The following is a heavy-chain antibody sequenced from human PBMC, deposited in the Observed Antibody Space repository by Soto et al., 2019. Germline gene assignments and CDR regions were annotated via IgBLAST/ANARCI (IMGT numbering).Heavy chain of an antibody. J-gene: IGHJ6*03. Sequence: GGSLRLSCAASGFTFSSYAMSWVRQAPGKGLEWVSAISGSGGSTYYADSVKGRFTISRDNSKNTLYLQMNSLRAEDTAVYYCAKGGEFGGVHRYYYMDVWGKGTTVTVSS. CDR3: AKGGEFGGVHRYYYMDV. CDR2: ISGSGGST. CDR1: GFTFSSYA. D-gene: IGHD3-16*01. V-gene: IGHV3-23*01.